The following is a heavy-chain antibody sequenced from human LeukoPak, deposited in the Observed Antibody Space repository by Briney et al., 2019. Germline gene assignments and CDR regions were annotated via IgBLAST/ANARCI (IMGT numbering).Heavy chain of an antibody. CDR3: AKDIERYSYDPYYYYGMDV. CDR2: IKQDGSEK. V-gene: IGHV3-7*03. Sequence: GGSLRLSCAASGFTFSSYWMSWVRQAPGKGLEWVANIKQDGSEKYYVDSVKGRFTISRDNAKNSLYLQMNSLRAEDTAVYYCAKDIERYSYDPYYYYGMDVWGQGTTVTVSS. CDR1: GFTFSSYW. J-gene: IGHJ6*02. D-gene: IGHD5-18*01.